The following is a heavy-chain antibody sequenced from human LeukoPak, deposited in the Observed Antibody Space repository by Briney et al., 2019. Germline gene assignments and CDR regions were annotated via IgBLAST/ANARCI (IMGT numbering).Heavy chain of an antibody. J-gene: IGHJ4*02. D-gene: IGHD5-12*01. Sequence: SLRLSCAASGFTFDDYAMHWVRQTPGKGLEWVSGISWNSGTIGYADSVQGRFTISRDNPKNSLYLQMNSLRPEDMALYYCAKDIDSGYGLTAFDYWGQGTLVTVSS. CDR2: ISWNSGTI. CDR3: AKDIDSGYGLTAFDY. V-gene: IGHV3-9*03. CDR1: GFTFDDYA.